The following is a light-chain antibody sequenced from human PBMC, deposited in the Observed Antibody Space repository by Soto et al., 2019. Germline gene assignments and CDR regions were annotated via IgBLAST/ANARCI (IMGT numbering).Light chain of an antibody. CDR3: QQYGNYPYT. J-gene: IGKJ2*01. V-gene: IGKV1-16*01. Sequence: DIQMTQSPSSLSASVGDRVTLTCRASQGITDRLTWFQQKPGKAPKSLIYDASTLQYGVPSRFSGGGSGTDFTLTSSSLQPEDSATYYCQQYGNYPYTFGLGTKLEIK. CDR1: QGITDR. CDR2: DAS.